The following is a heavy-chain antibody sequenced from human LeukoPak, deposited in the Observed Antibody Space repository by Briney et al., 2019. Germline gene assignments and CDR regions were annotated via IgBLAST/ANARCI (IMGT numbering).Heavy chain of an antibody. V-gene: IGHV4-39*07. CDR1: GGSISSSSYY. CDR2: IYYSGST. Sequence: SETLSLTCTVSGGSISSSSYYWGWIRQPPGKGLEWIGSIYYSGSTYYNPSLKSRVTISVDTSKNQFSLKLSSVTAADTAVYYCARVKGEYGSGSYGAHAFDYWGQGTLVTVSS. J-gene: IGHJ4*02. D-gene: IGHD3-10*01. CDR3: ARVKGEYGSGSYGAHAFDY.